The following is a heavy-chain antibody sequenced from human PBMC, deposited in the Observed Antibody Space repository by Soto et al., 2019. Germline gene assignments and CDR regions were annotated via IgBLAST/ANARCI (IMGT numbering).Heavy chain of an antibody. CDR1: GGTFSSYA. V-gene: IGHV1-69*13. J-gene: IGHJ6*02. CDR2: IIPIFGTA. Sequence: SVKVSCXASGGTFSSYASSWVRQTPGQGLEWMGGIIPIFGTANYAQKFQGRVTITADESTSTAYMELSSLRSEDTAVYYCARHGSSSYYYYGMDVWGQGTTVTVSS. CDR3: ARHGSSSYYYYGMDV. D-gene: IGHD6-6*01.